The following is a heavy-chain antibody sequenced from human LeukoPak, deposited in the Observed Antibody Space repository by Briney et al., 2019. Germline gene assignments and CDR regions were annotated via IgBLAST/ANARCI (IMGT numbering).Heavy chain of an antibody. D-gene: IGHD5-24*01. CDR3: ARGCRDGYSNYWYFDL. Sequence: KPSETLSLTCAVYGGSFSGYYWSWIRQPPGKGLEWIGEINHSGSTNYNPSLKSRVTISVDTSDNQFPLKLSSVTAADTAVYYCARGCRDGYSNYWYFDLWGRGTLVTVSS. CDR2: INHSGST. CDR1: GGSFSGYY. J-gene: IGHJ2*01. V-gene: IGHV4-34*01.